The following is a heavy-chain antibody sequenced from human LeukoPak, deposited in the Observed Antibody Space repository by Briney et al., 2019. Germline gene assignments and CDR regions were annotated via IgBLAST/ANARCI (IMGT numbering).Heavy chain of an antibody. CDR3: ARVGEYSSSRGAFDI. Sequence: SVKVSCKASGYTFTRYYIHGLRQAPGQGLDWVGWINPNSCGTNSAQKFQVRVTMTRDTSISTAYMELSRLRSDDTAVYYCARVGEYSSSRGAFDIWGQGTMVTVSS. J-gene: IGHJ3*02. V-gene: IGHV1-2*02. D-gene: IGHD6-6*01. CDR1: GYTFTRYY. CDR2: INPNSCGT.